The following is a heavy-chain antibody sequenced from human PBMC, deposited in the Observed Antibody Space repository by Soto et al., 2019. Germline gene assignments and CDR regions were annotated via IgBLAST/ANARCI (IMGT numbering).Heavy chain of an antibody. D-gene: IGHD2-15*01. Sequence: LKISCKGSGYSFTSYWISWVRQMPGKGLEWMGRIDPSDSYTNYSPSFQGHVTISADKSISTAYLQWSSLKASDTAMYYCARCNSVSCPFDYWGQGTLVTVSS. V-gene: IGHV5-10-1*01. CDR1: GYSFTSYW. J-gene: IGHJ4*02. CDR3: ARCNSVSCPFDY. CDR2: IDPSDSYT.